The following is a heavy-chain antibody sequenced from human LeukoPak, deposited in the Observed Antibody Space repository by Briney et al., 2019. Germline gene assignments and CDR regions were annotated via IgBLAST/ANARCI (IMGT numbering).Heavy chain of an antibody. CDR2: IYYSGST. J-gene: IGHJ6*04. D-gene: IGHD6-19*01. V-gene: IGHV4-59*01. CDR3: ARGGGGAVAGRRSYYYYGMDV. CDR1: GGSISSYY. Sequence: SETLSLTCTVSGGSISSYYWSWIRQPPGKGLEWIGYIYYSGSTIYNPSLKSRVTISVDTSKNQFSLKLSSVTAADTAVYYCARGGGGAVAGRRSYYYYGMDVWGKGTTVTVSS.